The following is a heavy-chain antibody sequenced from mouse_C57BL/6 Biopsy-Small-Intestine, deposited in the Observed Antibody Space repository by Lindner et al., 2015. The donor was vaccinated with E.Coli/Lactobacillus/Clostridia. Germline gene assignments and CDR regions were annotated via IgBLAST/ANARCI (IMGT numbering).Heavy chain of an antibody. V-gene: IGHV5-17*01. Sequence: VQLQESGGGLVKPGGSLKLSCAASGFTFSDFGMHWVRQAPEKGLEWIAYISSGSSTIYYADTVKGRFTISRGNAKNTLFLQMTSLRSEDTAMYYCARPYYYAMDYWGQGTSVTVSS. CDR3: ARPYYYAMDY. CDR1: GFTFSDFG. J-gene: IGHJ4*01. CDR2: ISSGSSTI.